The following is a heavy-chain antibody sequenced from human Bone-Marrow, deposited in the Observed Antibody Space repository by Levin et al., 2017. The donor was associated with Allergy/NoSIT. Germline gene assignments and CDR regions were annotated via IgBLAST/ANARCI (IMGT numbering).Heavy chain of an antibody. V-gene: IGHV3-23*01. CDR1: GFTFSSYA. Sequence: SCAASGFTFSSYAMTWVRQAPGKGLEWNSGLSGRGETTYYADSVKGRFTISRDNDKNTLFLQMNSLRTEDTALFYCAKWVRGSDGGWFFDFWGRGTLVTVSS. CDR2: LSGRGETT. CDR3: AKWVRGSDGGWFFDF. D-gene: IGHD3-16*01. J-gene: IGHJ2*01.